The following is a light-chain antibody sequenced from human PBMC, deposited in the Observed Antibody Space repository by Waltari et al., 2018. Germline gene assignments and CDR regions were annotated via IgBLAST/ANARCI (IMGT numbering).Light chain of an antibody. CDR1: ALSRQH. CDR3: QSADTDNFGSYRF. CDR2: KDT. V-gene: IGLV3-25*03. J-gene: IGLJ2*01. Sequence: SSELTQPPSVSVSPGQTATITCTGDALSRQHVHWYQQKPGQAPTLVLHKDTERPSGIPERFSGVTSGPTVSLLIAGVQAEDEADYYCQSADTDNFGSYRFFGAGTKLTVL.